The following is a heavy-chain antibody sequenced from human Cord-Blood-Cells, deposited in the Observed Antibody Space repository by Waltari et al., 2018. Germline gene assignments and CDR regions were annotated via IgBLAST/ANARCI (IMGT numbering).Heavy chain of an antibody. CDR1: GGSISSSSYY. CDR2: IYYSGST. V-gene: IGHV4-39*01. CDR3: ARRNSTGQNGAFDI. Sequence: QLQLQESGPGLVKPSETLSLTCTVSGGSISSSSYYWGWIRQPPGKGLEWIGSIYYSGSTYYNPSLKSRVTISVDTSKNQFSLKLSSVTATDTAVYYCARRNSTGQNGAFDIWGQGTMVTVSS. J-gene: IGHJ3*02. D-gene: IGHD4-17*01.